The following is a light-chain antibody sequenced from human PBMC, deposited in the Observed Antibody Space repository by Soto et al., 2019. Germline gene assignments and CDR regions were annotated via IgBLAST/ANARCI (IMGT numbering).Light chain of an antibody. V-gene: IGLV2-11*01. CDR1: SSDVGGYNY. J-gene: IGLJ1*01. CDR3: CSHAGSYTYV. Sequence: QSVLTQPGSGSGAPGQSLSISCTGTSSDVGGYNYVSWYQQYPGKVPKLMIYDVTKRPSGVPDRFSGSKSGNTASLTISGLQAEDEADYYCCSHAGSYTYVFGTGTKVTVL. CDR2: DVT.